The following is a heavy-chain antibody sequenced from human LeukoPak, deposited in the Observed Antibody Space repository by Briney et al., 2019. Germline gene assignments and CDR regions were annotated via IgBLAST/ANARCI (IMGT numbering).Heavy chain of an antibody. CDR1: GFTFSSYG. D-gene: IGHD3-9*01. CDR3: AKDHLDYDISTGLDY. CDR2: ISYDGSNK. J-gene: IGHJ4*02. Sequence: GRSLRLSCAASGFTFSSYGMHWVRQAPGKGLEWVAVISYDGSNKYYADSVKGRFTISRDNSKNTLYLQMNSLIAEDTAVYYCAKDHLDYDISTGLDYWGQGTLVTVSS. V-gene: IGHV3-30*18.